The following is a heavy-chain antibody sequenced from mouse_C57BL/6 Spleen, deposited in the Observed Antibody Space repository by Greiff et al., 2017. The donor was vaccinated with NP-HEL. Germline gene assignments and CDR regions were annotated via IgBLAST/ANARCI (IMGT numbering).Heavy chain of an antibody. CDR3: ARSSNLYFDY. J-gene: IGHJ2*01. CDR1: GYTFTSYW. CDR2: IDPSDSYT. Sequence: VQLQQPGAELVKPGASVKLSCKASGYTFTSYWMQWVKQRPGQGLEWIGEIDPSDSYTNYNQKFKGKATLTVDTSSSTAYMQLSSLTSEDSAVYYCARSSNLYFDYWGQGTTLTVSS. D-gene: IGHD2-5*01. V-gene: IGHV1-50*01.